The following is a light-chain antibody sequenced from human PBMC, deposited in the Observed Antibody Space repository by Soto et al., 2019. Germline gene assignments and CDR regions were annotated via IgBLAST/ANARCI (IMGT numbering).Light chain of an antibody. CDR1: SSDVAAYNF. J-gene: IGLJ2*01. CDR3: SAYTHSHTVI. Sequence: QSALTQPASVSGSPGQSITISCTGTSSDVAAYNFVSWYQQHPGEVPKLMIYEVIKRPSGISDRFSGSKSGNTASLTISGLQAEDEADYYCSAYTHSHTVIFGGGTKLTVL. CDR2: EVI. V-gene: IGLV2-14*03.